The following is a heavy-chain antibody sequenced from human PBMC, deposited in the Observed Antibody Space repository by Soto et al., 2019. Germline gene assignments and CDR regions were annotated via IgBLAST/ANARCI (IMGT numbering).Heavy chain of an antibody. J-gene: IGHJ6*02. Sequence: ASVKVSCKDSGYTFTSYGISWVRQAPGQGLEWMGWISADNGNTNYAQKLQGRVTMTTDTSTSTAYMEPRSLRSDDTAVYYCARDYTEYFYYYGMDVWGQGTTVTVSS. V-gene: IGHV1-18*04. CDR2: ISADNGNT. CDR3: ARDYTEYFYYYGMDV. D-gene: IGHD3-16*01. CDR1: GYTFTSYG.